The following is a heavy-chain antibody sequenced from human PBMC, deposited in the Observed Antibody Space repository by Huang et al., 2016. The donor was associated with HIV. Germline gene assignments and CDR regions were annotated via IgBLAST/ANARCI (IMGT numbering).Heavy chain of an antibody. CDR1: GFTFDDYA. CDR3: AKEAYGGNSRYFDL. J-gene: IGHJ2*01. Sequence: EVQLVESGGGLVQPGRSLRLSCAASGFTFDDYAMHWVRQAPGKSLEWISGITWNSGSIVYADSVKGRFTISRDNAKNSLYLQMNSLRAEDTALYYCAKEAYGGNSRYFDLWGRGTLVTVSS. CDR2: ITWNSGSI. D-gene: IGHD4-17*01. V-gene: IGHV3-9*01.